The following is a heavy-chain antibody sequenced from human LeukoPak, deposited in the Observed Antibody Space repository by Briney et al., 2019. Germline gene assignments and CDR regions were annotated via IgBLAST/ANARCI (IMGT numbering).Heavy chain of an antibody. J-gene: IGHJ4*02. D-gene: IGHD3-22*01. V-gene: IGHV4-61*02. CDR2: IYTSGST. Sequence: SSETLSLTCTVSGGSISGGSYYWSWIWQPAGKGLEWIGRIYTSGSTNYNPSLKSRVTISVDTSKNQFSLKLSSVTAADTAVYYCASGYYYRGDYWGQGTLVTVSS. CDR1: GGSISGGSYY. CDR3: ASGYYYRGDY.